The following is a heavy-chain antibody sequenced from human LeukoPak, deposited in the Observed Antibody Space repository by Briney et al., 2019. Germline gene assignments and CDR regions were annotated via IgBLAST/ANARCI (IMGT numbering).Heavy chain of an antibody. CDR2: ISSNGGST. Sequence: GGSLILSCSAPGFTFSSYAMHWVRQAPGKGLEYVSAISSNGGSTYYADSVKGRFTISRDDSKNTLYLQMSSLRAEDTAVYYCVKDLAAALSVDYWGQGTLVTVSS. CDR3: VKDLAAALSVDY. D-gene: IGHD6-13*01. V-gene: IGHV3-64D*06. J-gene: IGHJ4*02. CDR1: GFTFSSYA.